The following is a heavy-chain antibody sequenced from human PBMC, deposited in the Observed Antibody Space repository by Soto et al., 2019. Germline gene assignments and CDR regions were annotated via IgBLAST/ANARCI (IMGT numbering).Heavy chain of an antibody. CDR3: VGGQDGNAFDI. Sequence: QVQLVESGGGVVQPGRSLRLSCAASGFTFSSYGMHWVRQAPGKGLEWVAVISYDGSNKYYADSVKGRFTISRDNSKNTLYLQMNSLRAEDTAVYYCVGGQDGNAFDIWGQVTMVTVSS. CDR1: GFTFSSYG. D-gene: IGHD2-15*01. J-gene: IGHJ3*02. CDR2: ISYDGSNK. V-gene: IGHV3-30*03.